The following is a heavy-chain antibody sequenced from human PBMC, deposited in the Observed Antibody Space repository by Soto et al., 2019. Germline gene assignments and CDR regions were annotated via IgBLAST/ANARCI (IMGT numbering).Heavy chain of an antibody. CDR3: ARIPLGYYDSSGSVVDP. CDR2: MNPNSGNT. CDR1: GYTFTSYD. V-gene: IGHV1-8*01. Sequence: GASVKVSCKASGYTFTSYDINWVRQATGQGLEWMGWMNPNSGNTVYAQKFQGRVTMTRNTSISTAYMELSSLRSEDTAVYYCARIPLGYYDSSGSVVDPWGQGTLVTVSS. D-gene: IGHD3-22*01. J-gene: IGHJ5*02.